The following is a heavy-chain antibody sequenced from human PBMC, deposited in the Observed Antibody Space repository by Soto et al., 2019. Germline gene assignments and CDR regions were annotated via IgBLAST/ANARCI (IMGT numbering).Heavy chain of an antibody. CDR2: IIPIFGTA. J-gene: IGHJ6*02. CDR3: ARGGGMEAVAEEYCYGMDV. V-gene: IGHV1-69*12. CDR1: GGTFSSYA. D-gene: IGHD6-19*01. Sequence: QVQLVQSGAEVKKPGSSVKVSCKASGGTFSSYAISWVRQAPGQGLEWMGGIIPIFGTANYAQKFQGRVTITADESTSTAYMELSSLRSEDTAVYYCARGGGMEAVAEEYCYGMDVWGQGTTVTVSS.